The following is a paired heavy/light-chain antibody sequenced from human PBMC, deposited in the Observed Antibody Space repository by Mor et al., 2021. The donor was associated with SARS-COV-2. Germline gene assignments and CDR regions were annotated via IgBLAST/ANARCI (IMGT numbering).Heavy chain of an antibody. CDR1: GYNFTNSV. J-gene: IGHJ2*01. V-gene: IGHV1-3*01. CDR3: ARPQDYWYFDL. Sequence: QVQLVQSGAEVKKPGASVKVSCKASGYNFTNSVIHWVRQAPGQRLEWMGWIYAGNGNTKYSQKLQGRVSITTDTSASTAYMELSSLRSEDTAIYYCARPQDYWYFDLWGRGTLVTVSS. CDR2: IYAGNGNT.
Light chain of an antibody. CDR1: QSVLYSPNNKNY. CDR3: QQYYSAPL. CDR2: WAS. Sequence: DIVMTQSPDSLAVSLGERATINCRSSQSVLYSPNNKNYLAWYQQKPGQPPKLLISWASTRESGVPDRFSGSGSGTDFTLTISSLQAEDVAIYYCQQYYSAPLFGQGTKVEIK. J-gene: IGKJ2*01. V-gene: IGKV4-1*01.